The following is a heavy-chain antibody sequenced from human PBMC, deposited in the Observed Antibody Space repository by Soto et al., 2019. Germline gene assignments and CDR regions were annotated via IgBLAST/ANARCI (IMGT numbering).Heavy chain of an antibody. V-gene: IGHV4-59*08. Sequence: SETLSLTCTVSGGSISSYYWSWIRQPPGKGLEWIGYIYYSGSTNYNPSLKSRVTISVDTSKNQFSLKLSSVTAADTAVYYCARSAYCSRTSCYRGFDYWGQGTLVTVS. CDR2: IYYSGST. CDR1: GGSISSYY. J-gene: IGHJ4*02. CDR3: ARSAYCSRTSCYRGFDY. D-gene: IGHD2-2*02.